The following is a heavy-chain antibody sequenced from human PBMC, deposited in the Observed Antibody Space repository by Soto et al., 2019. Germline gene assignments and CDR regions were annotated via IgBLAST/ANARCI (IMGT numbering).Heavy chain of an antibody. Sequence: GSAVKVSCKASGYTFTGYDMHWVRQAPGQELDWMGIINPSGGSTSYAQKFQGRVTMTRDTSTSTVYMELSSLRCEETAVYYCAREAYYYYSSGYYLSLHHTDDHRHFAYWGQRTLVTVSS. D-gene: IGHD3-22*01. CDR3: AREAYYYYSSGYYLSLHHTDDHRHFAY. V-gene: IGHV1-46*01. CDR2: INPSGGST. CDR1: GYTFTGYD. J-gene: IGHJ4*02.